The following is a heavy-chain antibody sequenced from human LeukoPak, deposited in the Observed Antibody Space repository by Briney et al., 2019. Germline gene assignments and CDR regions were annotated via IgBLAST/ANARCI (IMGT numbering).Heavy chain of an antibody. CDR2: IKSDGITI. CDR3: LRDLNWSLDQ. D-gene: IGHD1-20*01. J-gene: IGHJ4*02. Sequence: GGSLRLSCAASGFTFSNYMMHWVRQAPGRGLVWVSRIKSDGITITYADSVKGRFTISRDNAKNTLYLRMNSLRAEDTAVYYCLRDLNWSLDQWGQGTLVTVSS. V-gene: IGHV3-74*01. CDR1: GFTFSNYM.